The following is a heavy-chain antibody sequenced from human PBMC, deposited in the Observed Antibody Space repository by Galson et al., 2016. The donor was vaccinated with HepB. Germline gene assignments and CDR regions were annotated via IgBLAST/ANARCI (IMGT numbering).Heavy chain of an antibody. CDR3: ASRRKHDLWAFDI. CDR1: GGSISSYY. V-gene: IGHV4-59*01. Sequence: SETLSLTCTVSGGSISSYYWIWIRQPPGKGLEWIGYLSFSGSTNYNPSLNIRLTISVDTSKNQFSLKLFSVTASDTFVYFCASRRKHDLWAFDIWGQGTMVTVSS. CDR2: LSFSGST. J-gene: IGHJ3*02. D-gene: IGHD3-3*01.